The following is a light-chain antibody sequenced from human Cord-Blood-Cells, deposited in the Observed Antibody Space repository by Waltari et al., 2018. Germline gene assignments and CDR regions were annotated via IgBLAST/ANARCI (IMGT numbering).Light chain of an antibody. J-gene: IGKJ1*01. CDR3: QQYNSYSRT. CDR2: KAS. V-gene: IGKV1-5*03. Sequence: DIQMTQSPSTLSASVGDRVTITCRASQSISSWLAWYQQKPGKAPKLLIYKASSLESGVPSRFSVSGSGTEVTLTISSLQPDDFATYYCQQYNSYSRTFGQGTKVEIK. CDR1: QSISSW.